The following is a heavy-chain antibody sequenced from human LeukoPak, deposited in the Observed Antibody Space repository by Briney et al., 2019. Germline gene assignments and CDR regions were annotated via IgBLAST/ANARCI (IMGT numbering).Heavy chain of an antibody. D-gene: IGHD1-26*01. CDR3: AREDSGSYSTLFDY. J-gene: IGHJ4*02. Sequence: GGSLRLSCAASGFTVSSNYMSWVRQAPGKGLEWVSVIYSGGSTYYADSVKGRFTIPRDNSKNTLYLQMNSLRAEDTAVYYCAREDSGSYSTLFDYWGQGTLVTVSS. CDR2: IYSGGST. V-gene: IGHV3-53*01. CDR1: GFTVSSNY.